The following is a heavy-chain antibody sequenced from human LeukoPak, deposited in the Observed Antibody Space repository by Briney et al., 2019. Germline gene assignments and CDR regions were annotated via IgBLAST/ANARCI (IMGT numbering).Heavy chain of an antibody. CDR2: SWNSGSI. Sequence: SWNSGSIGYADSVKGRFTISRDNAKNSLYLQMNSLRAEDTALYYCAKGYCSGGSCSFIDYWGQGTLVTVSS. D-gene: IGHD2-15*01. J-gene: IGHJ4*02. V-gene: IGHV3-9*01. CDR3: AKGYCSGGSCSFIDY.